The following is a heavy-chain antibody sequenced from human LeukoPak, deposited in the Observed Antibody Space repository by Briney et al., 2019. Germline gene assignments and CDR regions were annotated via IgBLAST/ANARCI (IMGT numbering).Heavy chain of an antibody. Sequence: ASVKVSCKXSGYTFTSYGISWVRQAPGQGLEWMGWTSAYNGNTNYAQKLQGRVTMTTDTSTSTAYMELRSLRSDDTAVYYCARVDCSGGSCYLTTTYYYYYMDVWGKGTTVTVSS. D-gene: IGHD2-15*01. V-gene: IGHV1-18*01. CDR1: GYTFTSYG. CDR3: ARVDCSGGSCYLTTTYYYYYMDV. J-gene: IGHJ6*03. CDR2: TSAYNGNT.